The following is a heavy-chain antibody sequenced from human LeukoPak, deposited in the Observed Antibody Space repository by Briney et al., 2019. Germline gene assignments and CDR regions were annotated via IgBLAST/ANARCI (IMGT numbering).Heavy chain of an antibody. CDR1: GGSISSSNW. CDR2: IYHSGST. J-gene: IGHJ5*02. D-gene: IGHD3-3*01. CDR3: ARLHYDFWSGYYFGWFDH. Sequence: SGTLSLTCAVSGGSISSSNWWSWVRQPPGKGLEWIGEIYHSGSTNYNPSLKSRVTISVDKSKNQFSLKLSSVTAADTAVYYCARLHYDFWSGYYFGWFDHWGQGTLVTVSS. V-gene: IGHV4-4*02.